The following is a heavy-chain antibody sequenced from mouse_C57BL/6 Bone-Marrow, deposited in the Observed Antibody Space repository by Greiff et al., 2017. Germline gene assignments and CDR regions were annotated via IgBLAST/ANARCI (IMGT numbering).Heavy chain of an antibody. Sequence: EVQLVESGGGLVQPGGSLKLSCAASGFTFSDYGMAWVRQAPRKGPEWVAFISNLAYSIYYADTVTGRFTISRENAKNTLYLEMSSLRSEDTAMYYCARHGEGAMDYWGQGTSVTVSS. CDR3: ARHGEGAMDY. J-gene: IGHJ4*01. CDR2: ISNLAYSI. V-gene: IGHV5-15*01. CDR1: GFTFSDYG.